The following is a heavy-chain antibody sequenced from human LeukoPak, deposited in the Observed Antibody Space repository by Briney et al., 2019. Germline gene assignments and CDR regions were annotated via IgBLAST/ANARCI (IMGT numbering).Heavy chain of an antibody. J-gene: IGHJ4*02. CDR1: GGSISSSSYY. CDR2: IYYSGST. V-gene: IGHV4-39*07. D-gene: IGHD6-13*01. Sequence: SETLSLTCSVSGGSISSSSYYWGWIRQPPGKGLEWIGSIYYSGSTYYNPSLKSRVTISVDTSKNQFSLKLSSVTAADTAVYYCARDAGGSSWITGWGQGTLVTASS. CDR3: ARDAGGSSWITG.